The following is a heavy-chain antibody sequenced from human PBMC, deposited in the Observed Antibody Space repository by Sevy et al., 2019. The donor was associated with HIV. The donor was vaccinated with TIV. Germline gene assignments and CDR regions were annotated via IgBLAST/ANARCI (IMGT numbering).Heavy chain of an antibody. D-gene: IGHD2-15*01. CDR2: MNPNSGNT. CDR1: GYTFTSYD. CDR3: ARGRKGGGCSGGSCYLYAYYYYYGMDV. V-gene: IGHV1-8*01. J-gene: IGHJ6*02. Sequence: ASVKVSCKASGYTFTSYDINWVRQATGQGLEWMGWMNPNSGNTGYAQKFQGRVTMTRNTSISTAYMELSSLRSEDTAVYYCARGRKGGGCSGGSCYLYAYYYYYGMDVWGQGTTVTVSS.